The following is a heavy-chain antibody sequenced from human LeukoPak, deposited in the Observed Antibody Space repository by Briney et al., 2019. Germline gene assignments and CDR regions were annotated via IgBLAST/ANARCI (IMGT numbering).Heavy chain of an antibody. CDR1: GFTFSSYS. Sequence: PGGSLRLSCAASGFTFSSYSMNWVRQAPGKGLEWVSSISSSSSYIYYADSVKGRFTISRDNTKNSLYLQMNSLRVEDTAVYYCARWSYWAFDIWGQGTMVTVSS. CDR2: ISSSSSYI. D-gene: IGHD3-10*01. J-gene: IGHJ3*02. CDR3: ARWSYWAFDI. V-gene: IGHV3-21*06.